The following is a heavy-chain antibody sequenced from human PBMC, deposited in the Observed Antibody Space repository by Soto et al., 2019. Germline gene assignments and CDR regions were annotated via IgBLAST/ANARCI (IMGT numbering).Heavy chain of an antibody. V-gene: IGHV4-61*01. J-gene: IGHJ4*02. Sequence: QVQLQESGPGLVKPSETLSLTCTVSGGSVSSGSYSWSWIRQPPGKGLEWIGYIYYSGSTNYNPSLVSRVTISVDTSKNQSSLKLSSVTAADTDGYYCARDPAVAGTEFDYWGQGTLVTVSS. CDR2: IYYSGST. CDR3: ARDPAVAGTEFDY. CDR1: GGSVSSGSYS. D-gene: IGHD6-19*01.